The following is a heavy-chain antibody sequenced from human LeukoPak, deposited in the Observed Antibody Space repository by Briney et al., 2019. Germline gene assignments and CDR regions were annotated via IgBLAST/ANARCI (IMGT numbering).Heavy chain of an antibody. Sequence: GGSLRLSCADSGSTFSSYAMSWVRQAPGKGLEWVSAISGSGGSTYYADSVKGRFTISRDNSKNTLYLQMNSLRAEDTAVYYCAERSVGATSGLYYYYYMDVWGKGTTVTVSS. CDR1: GSTFSSYA. V-gene: IGHV3-23*01. J-gene: IGHJ6*03. CDR2: ISGSGGST. CDR3: AERSVGATSGLYYYYYMDV. D-gene: IGHD1-26*01.